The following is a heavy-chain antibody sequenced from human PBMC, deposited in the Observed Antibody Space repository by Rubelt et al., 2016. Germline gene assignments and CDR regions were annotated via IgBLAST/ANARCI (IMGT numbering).Heavy chain of an antibody. D-gene: IGHD6-19*01. CDR3: ARAQYSSGWTG. V-gene: IGHV3-48*02. CDR2: ISGTGNVI. J-gene: IGHJ1*01. Sequence: NWVRQAPGKGLEWVAYISGTGNVIYYADSVKGRFTIFRDTAKNSLYLQMNSLRDEDTAVYYCARAQYSSGWTGWGQGTLVTVSS.